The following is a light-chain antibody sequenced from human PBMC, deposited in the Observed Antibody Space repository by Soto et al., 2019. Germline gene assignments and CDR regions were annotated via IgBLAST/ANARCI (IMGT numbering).Light chain of an antibody. V-gene: IGKV3-11*01. CDR3: QQRTNWPIT. Sequence: EIVLTQSPATLSLSPGERATLSCRASQSVSIYLAWYRQKPGQTPRLLIYDASNRATGIPARCSGSGSGTDFTLTISSLEPEDLAVDYCQQRTNWPITFGRRTGLEIK. CDR2: DAS. CDR1: QSVSIY. J-gene: IGKJ5*01.